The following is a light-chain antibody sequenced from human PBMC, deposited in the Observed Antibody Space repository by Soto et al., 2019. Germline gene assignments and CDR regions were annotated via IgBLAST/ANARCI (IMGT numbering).Light chain of an antibody. J-gene: IGLJ3*02. V-gene: IGLV1-40*01. CDR1: SSNIGAGYP. CDR3: QSYDSSLSRRWV. Sequence: QSVLTQPPSVSGAPGQRVTISCTGSSSNIGAGYPVHWYQQLPGTAPKLLVAGNRPSGVPDRFSVSKSGASASLAITGLQAEDEADFYCQSYDSSLSRRWVFGGGTKLTVL. CDR2: G.